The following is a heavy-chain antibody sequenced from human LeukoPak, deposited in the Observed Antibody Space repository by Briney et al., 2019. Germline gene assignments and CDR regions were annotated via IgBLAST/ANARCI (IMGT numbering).Heavy chain of an antibody. V-gene: IGHV3-21*04. CDR2: ISSSSSFI. Sequence: PGGSLRLSCGASGFTFSSYSMNWVRQAPGRGLEWVSSISSSSSFIYYADSLKGRFTISRDNAKNSLFLQMNSLRAEDTAVYYCARDGIPAARKGYYYYYGMDVWGQGTTVTVSS. CDR1: GFTFSSYS. J-gene: IGHJ6*02. CDR3: ARDGIPAARKGYYYYYGMDV. D-gene: IGHD6-13*01.